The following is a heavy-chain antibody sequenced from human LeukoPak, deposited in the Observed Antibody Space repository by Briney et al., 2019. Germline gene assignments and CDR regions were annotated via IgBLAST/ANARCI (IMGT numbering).Heavy chain of an antibody. D-gene: IGHD2-2*02. Sequence: ASVKVSCKASGCTFTSYDINWVRQAAGQGLEWMGWMNPNSGNTGNAQKFQGRVTMTRSTSINTAYMELDGLTSDDTAVYYCARGTQYCTSASCYNFWGQGTLVTVSS. CDR2: MNPNSGNT. J-gene: IGHJ4*02. CDR3: ARGTQYCTSASCYNF. CDR1: GCTFTSYD. V-gene: IGHV1-8*01.